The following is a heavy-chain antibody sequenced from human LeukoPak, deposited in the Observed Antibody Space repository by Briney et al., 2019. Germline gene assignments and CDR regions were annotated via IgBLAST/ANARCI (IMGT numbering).Heavy chain of an antibody. CDR1: SGSFSGYF. CDR2: INQNGVT. J-gene: IGHJ6*03. CDR3: ARLGMVRGLILTYNYNMDV. D-gene: IGHD3-10*01. V-gene: IGHV4-34*01. Sequence: SETLSLTCGISSGSFSGYFWSWIRQPPGKGLEWIGEINQNGVTNYNPSLKSRTSIPIDTSTKQFSLSMSAVTAADTAVYYCARLGMVRGLILTYNYNMDVWGKGTTVTISS.